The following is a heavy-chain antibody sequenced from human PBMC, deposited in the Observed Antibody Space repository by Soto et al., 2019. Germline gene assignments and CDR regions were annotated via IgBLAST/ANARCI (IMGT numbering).Heavy chain of an antibody. V-gene: IGHV1-69*13. CDR2: IIPIFGTA. D-gene: IGHD6-13*01. J-gene: IGHJ4*02. Sequence: SVKVSCKGCGGPFSSYAISCVRQPPGQGLEWMGGIIPIFGTANYAQKVQGRVTITAEESKSTAYMELSSLRSEDTTVYCCARGSLSRWLFAYWGQGTAVTVSS. CDR1: GGPFSSYA. CDR3: ARGSLSRWLFAY.